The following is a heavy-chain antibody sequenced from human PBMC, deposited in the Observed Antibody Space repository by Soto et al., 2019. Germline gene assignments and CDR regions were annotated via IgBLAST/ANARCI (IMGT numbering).Heavy chain of an antibody. D-gene: IGHD5-12*01. Sequence: ASVKVSCKASGYTFTGYYMHWVRQAPGQGLEWMGWINPNSGGTNYAQKFQGWVTMTRDTSISTAYMELGRLRSDDTAVYYCARDGYSGYDFNYYYYYMDVWGKGTTVTVSS. CDR2: INPNSGGT. CDR3: ARDGYSGYDFNYYYYYMDV. CDR1: GYTFTGYY. V-gene: IGHV1-2*04. J-gene: IGHJ6*03.